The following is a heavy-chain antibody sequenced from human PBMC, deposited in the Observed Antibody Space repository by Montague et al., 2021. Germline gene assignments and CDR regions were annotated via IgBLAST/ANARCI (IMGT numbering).Heavy chain of an antibody. V-gene: IGHV4-59*13. CDR3: ARGDGAMLY. CDR2: INYSGST. J-gene: IGHJ4*02. Sequence: SETLSLTCAVSGGSLGSYYWSWIRQPPGKGPECVGYINYSGSTAYNPSLKRRVTISLDTSRNQFSLTLTSVTAADTAVYYCARGDGAMLYWGQGTLVTVSS. CDR1: GGSLGSYY. D-gene: IGHD3-10*02.